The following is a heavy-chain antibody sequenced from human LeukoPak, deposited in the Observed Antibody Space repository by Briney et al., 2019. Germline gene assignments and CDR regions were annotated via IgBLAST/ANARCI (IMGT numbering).Heavy chain of an antibody. CDR3: AKDRAFGQFLWGNDY. CDR2: IRNDGSDK. V-gene: IGHV3-30*02. J-gene: IGHJ4*02. CDR1: GFTFSSYG. D-gene: IGHD3-10*01. Sequence: GGSLRLSCAASGFTFSSYGMHWVRQAPGKGLEWVAFIRNDGSDKYYAVSVKGRFTISRDNSKNTLYLQMNSLRAEDTALYYCAKDRAFGQFLWGNDYWGQGTLVIVSS.